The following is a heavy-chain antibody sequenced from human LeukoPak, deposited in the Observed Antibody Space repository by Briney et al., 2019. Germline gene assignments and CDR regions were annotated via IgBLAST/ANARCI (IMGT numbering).Heavy chain of an antibody. D-gene: IGHD3-10*01. CDR3: ARGNLSTYYYGSGSRRGYYYYMDV. V-gene: IGHV4-39*07. Sequence: SETLSLTCTVSGGSINSSSYYWGWIRQPPGKGLEWIGSIYYSGSTNYNPSLKSRVTISVDTSKNQFSLKLSSVTAADTAVYYCARGNLSTYYYGSGSRRGYYYYMDVWGKGTTVTISS. CDR2: IYYSGST. CDR1: GGSINSSSYY. J-gene: IGHJ6*03.